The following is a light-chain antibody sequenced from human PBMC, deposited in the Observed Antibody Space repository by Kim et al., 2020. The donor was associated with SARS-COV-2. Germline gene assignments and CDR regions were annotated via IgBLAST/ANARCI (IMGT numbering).Light chain of an antibody. CDR2: HAS. CDR3: QYET. CDR1: QSGTSN. Sequence: ATLSLSPGERANLVCRASQSGTSNYLAWYQQKPGQPPRLLIYHASTRATGIPARFSGSGSGTEFTLTISSLQSEDFAVYYCQYETFGGGTKVDIK. J-gene: IGKJ4*01. V-gene: IGKV3-15*01.